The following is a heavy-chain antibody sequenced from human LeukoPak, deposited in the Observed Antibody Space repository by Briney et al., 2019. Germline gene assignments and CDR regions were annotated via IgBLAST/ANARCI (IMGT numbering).Heavy chain of an antibody. CDR1: GGSISNYC. V-gene: IGHV4-4*09. CDR3: ARQYYYDSSGYWSLDP. J-gene: IGHJ5*02. CDR2: IFPSGST. Sequence: SETLSLTCTVSGGSISNYCWSWVRQPPGEGLEWIGYIFPSGSTNSNPSLKSRVTISIDTSKNQFSLRLSSVTAADTAVYYCARQYYYDSSGYWSLDPWGQGTLVTVSS. D-gene: IGHD3-22*01.